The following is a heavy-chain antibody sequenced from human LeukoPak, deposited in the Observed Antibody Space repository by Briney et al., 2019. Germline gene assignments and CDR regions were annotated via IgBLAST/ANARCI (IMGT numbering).Heavy chain of an antibody. CDR1: GGSISSSSYY. J-gene: IGHJ5*02. CDR3: ASGRYYDSSGYLMEPYSWFDP. D-gene: IGHD3-22*01. V-gene: IGHV4-39*07. CDR2: IYYSGST. Sequence: SETLSLTCTVSGGSISSSSYYWGWIRQPPGKGLEWIGSIYYSGSTYYNPSLKSRVTISVDTSKNQFSLKLSSVTAADTAVYYCASGRYYDSSGYLMEPYSWFDPWGQGTLVTVSS.